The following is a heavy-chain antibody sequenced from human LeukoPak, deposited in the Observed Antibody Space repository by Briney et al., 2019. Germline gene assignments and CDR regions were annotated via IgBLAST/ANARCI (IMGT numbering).Heavy chain of an antibody. CDR3: ASTTGTTQSDAFDI. CDR2: IIPIFGTA. Sequence: SVKVSCKASGGTFSSYAISWVRQAPGQGLEWMGGIIPIFGTANYAQKFQGRVTITADESTSTAYMELSRLRSDDTAVYYCASTTGTTQSDAFDIWGQGTMVTVSS. V-gene: IGHV1-69*01. J-gene: IGHJ3*02. CDR1: GGTFSSYA. D-gene: IGHD1-1*01.